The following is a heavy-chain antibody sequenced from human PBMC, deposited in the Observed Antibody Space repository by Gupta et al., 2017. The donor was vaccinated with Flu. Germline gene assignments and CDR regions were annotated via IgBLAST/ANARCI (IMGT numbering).Heavy chain of an antibody. V-gene: IGHV3-30*18. CDR2: ISYDGSNK. CDR3: AKASPEKDSSGMPYYYYYGMDV. J-gene: IGHJ6*02. Sequence: QVQLVESGGGVVQPGRSLRLSCAAPGFTFSSYGMHWVRQAPGKGLEWVAVISYDGSNKYYADSVKGRFTISRDNSKNTLYLQMNSLRAEDTAVYYCAKASPEKDSSGMPYYYYYGMDVWGQGTTVTVSS. D-gene: IGHD3-22*01. CDR1: GFTFSSYG.